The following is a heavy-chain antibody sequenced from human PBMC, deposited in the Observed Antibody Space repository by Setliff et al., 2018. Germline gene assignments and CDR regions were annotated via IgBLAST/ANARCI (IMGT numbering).Heavy chain of an antibody. CDR3: ARDGYGDDWNTFVDVYYYYMDV. J-gene: IGHJ6*03. Sequence: SETLSLTCAVSGYSINSGYYWGWIRQSPGKGLEWIGSIYRDGNTYYNPSIRSRVTISVDTSKNQFSLNLSSVTAADTAVYYCARDGYGDDWNTFVDVYYYYMDVWGKGTTVTVSS. V-gene: IGHV4-38-2*02. CDR2: IYRDGNT. CDR1: GYSINSGYY. D-gene: IGHD5-18*01.